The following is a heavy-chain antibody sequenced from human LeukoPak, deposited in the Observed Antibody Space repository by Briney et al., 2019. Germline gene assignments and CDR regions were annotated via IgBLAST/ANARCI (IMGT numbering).Heavy chain of an antibody. CDR2: IYYSGST. J-gene: IGHJ6*03. D-gene: IGHD3-3*01. CDR3: ARGTIYYYYYMDV. V-gene: IGHV4-39*07. CDR1: GASITSSSYY. Sequence: SETLSLTCTVSGASITSSSYYWGWIRQPPGKGLEWIGSIYYSGSTYYNPSLKSRVTVSVDTSKNQFSLKLSSVTAADTAVYYCARGTIYYYYYMDVWGKGTTVTISS.